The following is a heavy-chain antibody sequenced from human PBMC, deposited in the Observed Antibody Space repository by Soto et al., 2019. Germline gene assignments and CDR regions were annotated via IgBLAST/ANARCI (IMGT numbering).Heavy chain of an antibody. CDR3: ARGTYGSGSPDPHYYYYGMDV. V-gene: IGHV1-18*01. J-gene: IGHJ6*02. CDR1: GYTFTSYG. Sequence: ASVKVSCKASGYTFTSYGISWVRQAPGQGLEWMGWISAYNGNTNYAQKLQGRVTMTTDTSTSTAYMELSSLRSEDTAVYYCARGTYGSGSPDPHYYYYGMDVWGQGTTVTVSS. D-gene: IGHD3-10*01. CDR2: ISAYNGNT.